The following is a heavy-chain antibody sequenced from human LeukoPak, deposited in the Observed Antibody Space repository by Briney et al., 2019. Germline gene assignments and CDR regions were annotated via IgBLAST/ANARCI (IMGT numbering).Heavy chain of an antibody. CDR1: GFTFSSYA. CDR3: ARELNAWYYMDV. V-gene: IGHV3-30*01. CDR2: ISYDGSNK. J-gene: IGHJ6*03. Sequence: PGGSLRLSCAASGFTFSSYAMHWVRQAPGKGLEWVAVISYDGSNKYYADSVKGRFTISRDNSKNTLYLQMNSLRAEDTAVYYCARELNAWYYMDVWGNGTTVTVSS.